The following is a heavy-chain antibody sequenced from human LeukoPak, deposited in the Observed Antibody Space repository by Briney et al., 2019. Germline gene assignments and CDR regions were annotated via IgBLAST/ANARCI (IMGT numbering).Heavy chain of an antibody. Sequence: KSSETLSLTCAVYGGSFSGYYWSWIRQPPGKGLEWIGEINHSGSTNYNPSLKSRVTISVDTSKNQFSLKLSSVTAADTAVYYCARGHFRLDYWGQGTLVTVSS. V-gene: IGHV4-34*01. J-gene: IGHJ4*02. CDR1: GGSFSGYY. CDR3: ARGHFRLDY. CDR2: INHSGST.